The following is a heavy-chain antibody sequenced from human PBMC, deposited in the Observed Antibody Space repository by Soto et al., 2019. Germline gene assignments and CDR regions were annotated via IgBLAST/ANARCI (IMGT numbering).Heavy chain of an antibody. CDR3: ARETIVVVPAAIIYYGMDV. J-gene: IGHJ6*02. Sequence: SETLSLTCTVSGGSISSSSYYWGWIRQPPGKGLEWIGSIYYSGSTYYNPSLKCRVTISVDTSKNQFSLKLSSVTAADTAVYYCARETIVVVPAAIIYYGMDVWGQGTTVTVSS. CDR1: GGSISSSSYY. V-gene: IGHV4-39*01. D-gene: IGHD2-2*02. CDR2: IYYSGST.